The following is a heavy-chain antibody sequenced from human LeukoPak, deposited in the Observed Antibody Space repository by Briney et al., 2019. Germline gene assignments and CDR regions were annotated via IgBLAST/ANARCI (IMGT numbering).Heavy chain of an antibody. CDR1: RFTFSSYG. CDR2: ISGSGGST. V-gene: IGHV3-23*01. J-gene: IGHJ4*02. Sequence: GGSLRLSCAASRFTFSSYGMSWVRQAPGKGLEWVSVISGSGGSTYYADSVKGRFTISRDNSKNTLYLQMNSLRAEDTAVYYCGVGATTANYWGQGTLVTVSS. D-gene: IGHD1-26*01. CDR3: GVGATTANY.